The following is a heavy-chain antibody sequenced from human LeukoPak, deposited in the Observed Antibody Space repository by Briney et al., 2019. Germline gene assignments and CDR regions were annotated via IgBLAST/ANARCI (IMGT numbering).Heavy chain of an antibody. Sequence: PGRSLRLSCAASGFTFDDYAMHWVRQAPGKGPEWVSGISWNSGSIGYADSVKGRFTISRDNAKNSLYLQMNSLRAEDTALYYCAKDDSSGYVYFAGAFDIWGQGTMVTVSS. CDR2: ISWNSGSI. J-gene: IGHJ3*02. V-gene: IGHV3-9*01. CDR3: AKDDSSGYVYFAGAFDI. D-gene: IGHD3-22*01. CDR1: GFTFDDYA.